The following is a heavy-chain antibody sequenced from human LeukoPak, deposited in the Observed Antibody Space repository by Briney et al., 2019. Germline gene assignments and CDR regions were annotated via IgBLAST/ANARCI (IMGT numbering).Heavy chain of an antibody. Sequence: SETLSLTCAVYGGSFSGYYWSWIRQPPGKGLEWIGTIYYSGSTFYNPSLKSRVTISVDTSKNHFSLKLSSVTAADTAVYYCARLRNWNYFYNYWGQGTLVTVSS. D-gene: IGHD1-7*01. J-gene: IGHJ4*02. CDR2: IYYSGST. V-gene: IGHV4-34*01. CDR1: GGSFSGYY. CDR3: ARLRNWNYFYNY.